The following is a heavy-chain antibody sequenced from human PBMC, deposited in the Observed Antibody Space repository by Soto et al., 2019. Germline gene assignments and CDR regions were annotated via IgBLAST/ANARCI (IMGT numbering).Heavy chain of an antibody. CDR3: ASYSYGLYYFDY. Sequence: EVQLGETGGGLIQPGGSLRLSCGASGFTVSSNYMSWVRQAPGKGLEWVSVIYSGGSTYYADSVKGRFTISRDNSKNTLYLQMNSLRAEDTAVYYFASYSYGLYYFDYWGQGTLVTVSS. V-gene: IGHV3-53*02. CDR2: IYSGGST. D-gene: IGHD5-18*01. J-gene: IGHJ4*02. CDR1: GFTVSSNY.